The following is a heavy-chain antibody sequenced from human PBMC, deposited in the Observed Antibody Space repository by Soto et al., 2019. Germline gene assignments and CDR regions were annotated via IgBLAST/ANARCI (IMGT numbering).Heavy chain of an antibody. J-gene: IGHJ4*01. V-gene: IGHV4-39*01. CDR1: GGSISSSSYY. Sequence: PSETLSLTCTVSGGSISSSSYYWGWIRQPPGKGLEWIGSFSYGGNTYYNPSLKSRVTISADTSKNQFSLKLNSVVAADTAVYYCARSLPTSCADYWGQGTPVTVSS. CDR2: FSYGGNT. D-gene: IGHD2-2*01. CDR3: ARSLPTSCADY.